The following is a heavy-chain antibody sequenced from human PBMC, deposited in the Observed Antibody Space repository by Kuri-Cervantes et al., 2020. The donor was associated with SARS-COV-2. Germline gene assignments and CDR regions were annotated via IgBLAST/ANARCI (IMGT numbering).Heavy chain of an antibody. CDR2: ISAYNLKT. D-gene: IGHD1-26*01. CDR1: GFIFTSYG. CDR3: ARDRWDAILDY. J-gene: IGHJ4*02. V-gene: IGHV1-18*04. Sequence: APVKVSCKASGFIFTSYGISWVRQAPGQGLEWMGWISAYNLKTIYAQKVQDRVTMTVDTNTDSAFMEVRSLRSDDTAVYYCARDRWDAILDYWGQGTLVTVSS.